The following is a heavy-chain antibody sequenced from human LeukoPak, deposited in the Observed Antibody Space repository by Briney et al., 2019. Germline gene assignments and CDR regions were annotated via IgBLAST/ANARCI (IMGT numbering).Heavy chain of an antibody. CDR1: GFTFSSYS. D-gene: IGHD1/OR15-1a*01. CDR2: ISYDGSKT. J-gene: IGHJ4*02. Sequence: GGSLRLSCAASGFTFSSYSMRWVRQAPGKGLEWVALISYDGSKTYYGDSVKGRFTISRDNSKNTLYLQMNSLTDEDTAVYYCARDWNNNFDNWGQGTLVTVSS. V-gene: IGHV3-30*03. CDR3: ARDWNNNFDN.